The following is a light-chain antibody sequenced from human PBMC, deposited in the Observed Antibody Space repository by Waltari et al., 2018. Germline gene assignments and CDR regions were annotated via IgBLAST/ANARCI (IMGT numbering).Light chain of an antibody. Sequence: QSALPQPASAAGSPGQSIPLSCTGTSIAIGCYDIVSWYQHHPAKAPKLMIFEVSQRPSGVSNRFSGSKSGNTASLTISGLQAEDEADYHCCSYAGNSIYVFGTGTKVTVL. CDR3: CSYAGNSIYV. V-gene: IGLV2-23*02. J-gene: IGLJ1*01. CDR2: EVS. CDR1: SIAIGCYDI.